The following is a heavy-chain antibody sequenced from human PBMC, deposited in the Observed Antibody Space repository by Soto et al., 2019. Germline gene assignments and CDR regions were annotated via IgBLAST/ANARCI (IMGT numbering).Heavy chain of an antibody. Sequence: TSETLSLTCTVSGGSISSSSYYWGWIRQPPGKGLEWIGSIYYSGSTYYNPSLKSRVTISVDTSKNQFSLKLSSVTAADTAVYYCARRYGGAFDIWGQGTMVTVSS. V-gene: IGHV4-39*01. CDR2: IYYSGST. J-gene: IGHJ3*02. CDR1: GGSISSSSYY. D-gene: IGHD3-10*01. CDR3: ARRYGGAFDI.